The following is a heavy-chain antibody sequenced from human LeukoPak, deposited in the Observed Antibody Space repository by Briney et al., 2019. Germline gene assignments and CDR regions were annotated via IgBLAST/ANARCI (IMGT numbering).Heavy chain of an antibody. CDR3: ARDVGITVADSFDP. Sequence: ASVKVSCKASGYTFTSYGVSWVRQAPGQGLEWMGWIHIYRGNTNYAQKFQGRVTMTTDTSTSTVYMEVRGLRSDDTAMYYCARDVGITVADSFDPWGQGTLVTVSS. CDR2: IHIYRGNT. CDR1: GYTFTSYG. J-gene: IGHJ5*02. V-gene: IGHV1-18*01. D-gene: IGHD6-13*01.